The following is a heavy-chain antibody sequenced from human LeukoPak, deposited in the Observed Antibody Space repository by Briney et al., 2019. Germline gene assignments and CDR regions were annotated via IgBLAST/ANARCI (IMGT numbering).Heavy chain of an antibody. J-gene: IGHJ4*02. Sequence: GGPLRLSCAASGFTFSSYAMSWLRQAPGKGLEWVSYINHNGEMIFYPDFVKGRFTISRDNAKNSLYLQMNSLRDEDTAVYYCARDNDWAFHYWGQGTLVTVSS. D-gene: IGHD3-9*01. V-gene: IGHV3-48*02. CDR1: GFTFSSYA. CDR2: INHNGEMI. CDR3: ARDNDWAFHY.